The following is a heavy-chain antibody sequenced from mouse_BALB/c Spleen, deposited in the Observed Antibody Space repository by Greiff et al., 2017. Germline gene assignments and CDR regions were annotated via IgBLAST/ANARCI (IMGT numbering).Heavy chain of an antibody. CDR1: GFTFSSYA. Sequence: EVQLQESGGGLVKPGGSLKLSCAASGFTFSSYAMSWVRQSPEKRLEWVAEISSGGSYTYYPDTVTGRFTISRDNAKNTLYLEMSSLRSEDTAMYYCARSSTMITTRYFDVWGAGTTVTVSS. D-gene: IGHD2-4*01. J-gene: IGHJ1*01. CDR2: ISSGGSYT. CDR3: ARSSTMITTRYFDV. V-gene: IGHV5-9-4*01.